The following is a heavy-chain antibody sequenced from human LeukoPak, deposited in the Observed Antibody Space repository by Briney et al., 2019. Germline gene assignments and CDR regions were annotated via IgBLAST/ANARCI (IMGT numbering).Heavy chain of an antibody. CDR1: GFTFSSYG. J-gene: IGHJ4*02. V-gene: IGHV3-33*01. CDR2: IWYDGSNK. Sequence: PGGSLRLSCAASGFTFSSYGMHWVRQAPGKGLEWVAAIWYDGSNKYYADSVKGRFTISRDNSKNTLYLQMNSLRAEDTAVYYCARDSPYAYYYGSGSPDYWGQGTLVTVSS. D-gene: IGHD3-10*01. CDR3: ARDSPYAYYYGSGSPDY.